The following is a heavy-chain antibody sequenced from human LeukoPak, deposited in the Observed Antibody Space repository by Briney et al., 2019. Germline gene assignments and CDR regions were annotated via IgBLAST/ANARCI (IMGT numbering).Heavy chain of an antibody. CDR1: GFMFSSHG. D-gene: IGHD2/OR15-2a*01. V-gene: IGHV3-48*04. CDR3: LSTDY. J-gene: IGHJ4*02. Sequence: GGSLRLSCAASGFMFSSHGMNWVRQAPGKGLEWVSYIGSGSRTTYYADSVKARFTISRDNAKSSLYLQMNSLRAEDTAVYYCLSTDYWGQGTLVTVSS. CDR2: IGSGSRTT.